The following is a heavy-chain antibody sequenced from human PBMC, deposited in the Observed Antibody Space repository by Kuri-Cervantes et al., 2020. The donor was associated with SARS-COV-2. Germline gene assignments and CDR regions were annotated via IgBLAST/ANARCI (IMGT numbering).Heavy chain of an antibody. Sequence: SETLSLTCIVSGGSISKNYWSWIRQPPGKGLEWIGDIYKSGSIKTNPSLKTRVTISVDTSKNQFSLKLSSVTAADTAAYHCARVSGGGSNWAWYFDLWGRGTLVTVSS. CDR1: GGSISKNY. CDR2: IYKSGSI. CDR3: ARVSGGGSNWAWYFDL. D-gene: IGHD1-26*01. J-gene: IGHJ2*01. V-gene: IGHV4-59*01.